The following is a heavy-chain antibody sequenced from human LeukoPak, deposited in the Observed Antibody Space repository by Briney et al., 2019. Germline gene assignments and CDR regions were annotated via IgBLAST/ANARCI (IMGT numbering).Heavy chain of an antibody. CDR1: GFTFSSYA. CDR2: ISGSGGST. V-gene: IGHV3-23*01. CDR3: AKDPLSGYYADAFDI. D-gene: IGHD3-22*01. J-gene: IGHJ3*02. Sequence: GGSLRLSCAASGFTFSSYAMSWVRQAPGKGLEWVSAISGSGGSTYYADSVKGRFTISRGNSKNTLYLQMNSLRAEDTAVYYCAKDPLSGYYADAFDIWGQGTMVTVSS.